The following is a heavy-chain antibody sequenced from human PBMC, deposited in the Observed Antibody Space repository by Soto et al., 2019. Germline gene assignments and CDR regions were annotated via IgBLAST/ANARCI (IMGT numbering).Heavy chain of an antibody. CDR3: ARDPWKSRSSPSFDY. J-gene: IGHJ4*02. Sequence: QVPLVQSGAEVKKPGASVKVSCKASGYTFTSYAMHWVRQAPGQRLEWMGWINAGNGNTKYSQKFQGRVTITRDTSASTAYMELSSLRSEDTAVYYCARDPWKSRSSPSFDYWGQGTLVTVSS. D-gene: IGHD6-6*01. CDR2: INAGNGNT. V-gene: IGHV1-3*01. CDR1: GYTFTSYA.